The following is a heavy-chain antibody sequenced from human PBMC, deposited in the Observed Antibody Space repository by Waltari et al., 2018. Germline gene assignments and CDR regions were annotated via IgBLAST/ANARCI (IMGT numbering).Heavy chain of an antibody. CDR3: ASGDGDPVGP. Sequence: EVQLVESGGGLVQPGGSLRVSCTASESLSSERGVPGVRLLPGKGLEWVSRINGDGSSTNYVGSVKGRFITSRDNTKNTVYLQMNRLRVEDTAVYYCASGDGDPVGPWGQGTLVTVSS. CDR2: INGDGSST. D-gene: IGHD3-10*01. V-gene: IGHV3-74*01. J-gene: IGHJ5*02. CDR1: ESLSSERG.